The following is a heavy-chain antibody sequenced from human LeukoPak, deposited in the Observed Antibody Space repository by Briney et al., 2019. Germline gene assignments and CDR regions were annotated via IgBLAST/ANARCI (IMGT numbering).Heavy chain of an antibody. CDR1: GYTFTSYG. J-gene: IGHJ6*03. CDR2: ISAHNGNT. V-gene: IGHV1-18*01. D-gene: IGHD6-19*01. CDR3: ARDKGTVATYYYYYMDV. Sequence: ASVKVSCKASGYTFTSYGISWVRQAPGRGLEWMGWISAHNGNTNYEEKVQGRVTMTTDTSTSTAYMELRGLRSDDTAVYYCARDKGTVATYYYYYMDVWGKGTTVTVSS.